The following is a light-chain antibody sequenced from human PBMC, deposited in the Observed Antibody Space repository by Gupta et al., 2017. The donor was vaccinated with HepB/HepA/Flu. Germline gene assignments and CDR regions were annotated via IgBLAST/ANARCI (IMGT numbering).Light chain of an antibody. Sequence: QPALTQPASVSGSPGQSITISCTGTSSDVGGYNYVSWYQQFPGKAPKLLIYDVTSRPAGVASRFSGSKSGNTASLTISGRQDEEEADYYCSSYTRTITPVFGGGTKLTVL. CDR1: SSDVGGYNY. CDR3: SSYTRTITPV. V-gene: IGLV2-14*01. J-gene: IGLJ2*01. CDR2: DVT.